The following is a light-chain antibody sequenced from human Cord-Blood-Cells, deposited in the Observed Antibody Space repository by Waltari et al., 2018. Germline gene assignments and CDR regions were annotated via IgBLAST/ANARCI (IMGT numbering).Light chain of an antibody. CDR1: LSVLYSSNNKNY. V-gene: IGKV4-1*01. CDR3: LQYYSTPWT. CDR2: WAS. Sequence: DIVMTQSPDSLAVALGERATINCKSSLSVLYSSNNKNYLAWYQQKPGQPPKLLIYWASTRESGVPDRFSGSGSGTDFTLTISSLQAEYVAVNYCLQYYSTPWTFGQVTKVEIK. J-gene: IGKJ1*01.